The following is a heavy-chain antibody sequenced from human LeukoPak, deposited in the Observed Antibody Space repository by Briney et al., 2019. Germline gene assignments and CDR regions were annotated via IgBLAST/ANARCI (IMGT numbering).Heavy chain of an antibody. V-gene: IGHV4-59*01. CDR2: IYYSGST. CDR1: GGSISSYY. D-gene: IGHD6-19*01. J-gene: IGHJ4*02. Sequence: KSSETLSLTCTVSGGSISSYYWSWIRQPPGKGLEWIGYIYYSGSTNYNPSLKSRVTISVDTSKNQFSLNLSSVTAADTAVYYCARELLSTAGYFDYWGQGTLVAVSS. CDR3: ARELLSTAGYFDY.